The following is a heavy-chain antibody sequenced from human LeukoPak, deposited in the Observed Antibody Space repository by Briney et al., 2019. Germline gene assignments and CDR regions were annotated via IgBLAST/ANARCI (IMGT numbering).Heavy chain of an antibody. J-gene: IGHJ4*02. Sequence: SETLSLTCTVSGDFISPYYWSWIRQPPGKGLEWIGFFCNSGTTDYNPSLKSRVTISVDTSKNQISLNVNSVTAADTAVYFCARTPLERCPGSTCFPYFDSWGPGTLVTVSS. CDR1: GDFISPYY. V-gene: IGHV4-59*01. D-gene: IGHD2-2*01. CDR3: ARTPLERCPGSTCFPYFDS. CDR2: FCNSGTT.